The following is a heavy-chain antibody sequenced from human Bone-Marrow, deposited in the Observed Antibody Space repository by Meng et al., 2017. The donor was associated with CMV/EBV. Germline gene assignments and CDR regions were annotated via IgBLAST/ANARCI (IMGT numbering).Heavy chain of an antibody. CDR3: ARNGGNCTNGVCSRIVDY. CDR2: INHSGST. J-gene: IGHJ4*02. CDR1: GGSFSGYY. Sequence: SETLSLTCAVYGGSFSGYYWSWIRQPPGKGLEWIGEINHSGSTYYNPSLKSRVTISVDTSKNQFSLKLSSVTAADTAVYYCARNGGNCTNGVCSRIVDYWGQGTLVTVSS. V-gene: IGHV4-34*09. D-gene: IGHD2-8*01.